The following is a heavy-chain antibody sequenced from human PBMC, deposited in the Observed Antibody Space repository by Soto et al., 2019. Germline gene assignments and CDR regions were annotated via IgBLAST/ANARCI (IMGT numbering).Heavy chain of an antibody. Sequence: SVKVSCKASGYTFTSYGISWVRQAPGQGLEWMGGIIPIFGTTNYAQKFQGRVTITTDESTSTAYMELRSLRSDDTAVYYCAREGGGMDIVATPGAFDIWGQGTMVTVSS. CDR2: IIPIFGTT. CDR3: AREGGGMDIVATPGAFDI. J-gene: IGHJ3*02. D-gene: IGHD5-12*01. CDR1: GYTFTSYG. V-gene: IGHV1-69*05.